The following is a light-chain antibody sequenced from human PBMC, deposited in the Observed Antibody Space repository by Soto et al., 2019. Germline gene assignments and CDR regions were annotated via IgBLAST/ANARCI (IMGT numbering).Light chain of an antibody. CDR2: GAS. V-gene: IGKV3-20*01. Sequence: VVLTQSPGTLSLSPGERATLSCRASQSVSSSYLAWYKQKPGQAPRLLIYGASSRATGIPDRFSGSGSGTDCTLTISRLEPEDFAVYYCQQYGSSPLVTFGQGPRLEIK. CDR1: QSVSSSY. J-gene: IGKJ5*01. CDR3: QQYGSSPLVT.